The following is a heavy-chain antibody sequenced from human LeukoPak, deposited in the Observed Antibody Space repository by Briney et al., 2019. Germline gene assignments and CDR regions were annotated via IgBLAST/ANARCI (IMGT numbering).Heavy chain of an antibody. CDR2: IYPGDSDT. Sequence: RGESLKISRKGSGYSFTSYWIGWVRQMPGKGLEWMGIIYPGDSDTRYSPSFQGQVTISADKSISTAYLQWSSLKASDTAMYYCARQTHYYDSSGPKNADAFDIWGQGTMVTVSS. V-gene: IGHV5-51*01. J-gene: IGHJ3*02. CDR3: ARQTHYYDSSGPKNADAFDI. D-gene: IGHD3-22*01. CDR1: GYSFTSYW.